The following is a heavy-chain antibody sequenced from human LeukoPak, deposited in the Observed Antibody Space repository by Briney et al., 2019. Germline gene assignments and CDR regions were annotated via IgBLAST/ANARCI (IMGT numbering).Heavy chain of an antibody. CDR1: GGTFSSYA. D-gene: IGHD3-22*01. J-gene: IGHJ4*02. CDR3: ARDRTLYYYDSSGPLDY. Sequence: ASVKVSCKASGGTFSSYAISWVRQAPGQGLEWMGGIIPIFGTANYAQKFQGRVTITTDESTSTAYMELSSLRSEDTAVYYCARDRTLYYYDSSGPLDYWGQGTLVTVSS. V-gene: IGHV1-69*05. CDR2: IIPIFGTA.